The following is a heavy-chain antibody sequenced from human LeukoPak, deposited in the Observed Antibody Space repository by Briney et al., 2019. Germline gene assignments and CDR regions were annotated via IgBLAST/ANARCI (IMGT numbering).Heavy chain of an antibody. V-gene: IGHV4-4*07. CDR2: ISTSGNT. Sequence: SETLSLTCAVYGGSFSGYYWSWIRQPAGKGLEWIGRISTSGNTNYNPSLKSRVTMSVDTPKNQFFLNLNSVTAADTAVYYCARDSRYYDFWSGYLDYWGQGTLVTVSS. CDR1: GGSFSGYY. D-gene: IGHD3-3*01. CDR3: ARDSRYYDFWSGYLDY. J-gene: IGHJ4*02.